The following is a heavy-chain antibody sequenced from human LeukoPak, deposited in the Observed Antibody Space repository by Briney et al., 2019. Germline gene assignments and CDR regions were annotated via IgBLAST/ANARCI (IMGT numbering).Heavy chain of an antibody. CDR2: INWSGGST. CDR1: GFTFDDYG. Sequence: GGSLRLSCAASGFTFDDYGMSWVRHAPGKGLEWVSGINWSGGSTGYADSVKGRFTISRDNAKNSLYLQMNSLRAEDTALYYCARLDSSGYWDFDYWGQGTLVTVSS. D-gene: IGHD3-22*01. J-gene: IGHJ4*02. V-gene: IGHV3-20*04. CDR3: ARLDSSGYWDFDY.